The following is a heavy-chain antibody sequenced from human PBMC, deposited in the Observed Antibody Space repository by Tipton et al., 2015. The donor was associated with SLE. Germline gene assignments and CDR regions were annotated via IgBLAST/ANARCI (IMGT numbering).Heavy chain of an antibody. CDR1: GGSISSSSYY. CDR3: ALQIVVVTAKWDY. D-gene: IGHD2-21*02. V-gene: IGHV4-39*01. CDR2: IYYSGTT. Sequence: TLSLTCIVSGGSISSSSYYWGWIRQPPGKGLEWIASIYYSGTTYCNPSLKSRVTISVDTSKNQFSLKLSSVTAADTAVYYCALQIVVVTAKWDYWGQGTLVTVSS. J-gene: IGHJ4*02.